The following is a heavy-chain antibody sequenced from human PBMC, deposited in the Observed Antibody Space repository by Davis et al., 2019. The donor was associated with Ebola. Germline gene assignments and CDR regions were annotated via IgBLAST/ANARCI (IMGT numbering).Heavy chain of an antibody. V-gene: IGHV3-7*01. CDR3: ASPYLYCSSTSCYNHDAFDI. Sequence: GESLKISCAASGFTFSSYWMSWVRQAPGKGLEWVANIKQDGSEKYYADSVKGRFTISRDNAKNSLYLQMNSLRAEDTAVYYCASPYLYCSSTSCYNHDAFDIWGQGTMVTVSS. J-gene: IGHJ3*02. D-gene: IGHD2-2*01. CDR2: IKQDGSEK. CDR1: GFTFSSYW.